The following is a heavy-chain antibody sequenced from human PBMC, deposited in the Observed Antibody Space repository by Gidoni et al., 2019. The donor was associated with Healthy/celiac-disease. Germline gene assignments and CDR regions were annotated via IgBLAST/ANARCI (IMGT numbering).Heavy chain of an antibody. CDR3: ARGLTIFGGMDV. V-gene: IGHV3-74*01. Sequence: EVQLVESGGGLVQPGGSLRLSCAASGFTFSSYWMHWGRQAPGKGLVWVSRINSDGSSTSYADSVKGRFTISRDNAKNTLYLQMNSLRAEDTAVYYCARGLTIFGGMDVWGQGTTVTVSS. CDR1: GFTFSSYW. J-gene: IGHJ6*02. D-gene: IGHD3-3*01. CDR2: INSDGSST.